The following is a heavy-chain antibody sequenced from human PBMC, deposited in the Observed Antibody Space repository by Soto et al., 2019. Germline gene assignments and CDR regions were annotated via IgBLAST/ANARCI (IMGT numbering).Heavy chain of an antibody. J-gene: IGHJ5*02. CDR2: IYSSGGT. V-gene: IGHV4-4*07. CDR1: GGSIDSYF. Sequence: SETLSLTCSVSGGSIDSYFWSWIRHPAGKGLEWLGRIYSSGGTNYNVSLESRVTMSVDTSKSQFSLELRPVTAADTALYYCARVLSENWFDTWGQGTLVTVSS. CDR3: ARVLSENWFDT.